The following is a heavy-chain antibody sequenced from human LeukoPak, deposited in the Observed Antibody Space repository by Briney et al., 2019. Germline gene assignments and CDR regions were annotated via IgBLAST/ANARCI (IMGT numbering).Heavy chain of an antibody. CDR1: GGSISRYY. Sequence: SETLSLTCTVSGGSISRYYWSWIRQPPGKGLAWIGYIYYSGGTNYNPSLKRRVTITVDTSKNQFSLKLSSVTAADTAVYYCARERGIKSFDPWGQGTLVTVSS. CDR3: ARERGIKSFDP. D-gene: IGHD3-16*01. CDR2: IYYSGGT. V-gene: IGHV4-59*01. J-gene: IGHJ5*02.